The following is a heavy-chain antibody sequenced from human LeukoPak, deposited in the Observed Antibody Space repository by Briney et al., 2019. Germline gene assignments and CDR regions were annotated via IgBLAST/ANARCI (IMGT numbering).Heavy chain of an antibody. Sequence: ASVKVSCKVSGYTLTELSMHWVRQAPGKGLEWMGGFDPEDGETIYAQKFQGRGTMTEDTSTDTAYMELSSLRSEDTAVYYCATVMRFGESHNWFDPWGQGTLVTVSS. D-gene: IGHD3-10*01. CDR2: FDPEDGET. J-gene: IGHJ5*02. CDR3: ATVMRFGESHNWFDP. CDR1: GYTLTELS. V-gene: IGHV1-24*01.